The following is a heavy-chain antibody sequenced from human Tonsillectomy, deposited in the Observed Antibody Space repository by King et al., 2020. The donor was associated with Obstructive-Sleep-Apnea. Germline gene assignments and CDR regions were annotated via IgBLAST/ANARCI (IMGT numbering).Heavy chain of an antibody. J-gene: IGHJ4*02. CDR3: AREKAVVGAWDFDY. Sequence: VQLVESGGGVVQPGNSLGLSCAASGFTFTLYAMRWVRQAPGKGLEWLAVVSYSGDTKYYTDSVKGRFTISRDNSNNTVHLQLSSLRVEDTAIYYCAREKAVVGAWDFDYLGQGVLVTVSS. V-gene: IGHV3-30-3*01. D-gene: IGHD6-19*01. CDR2: VSYSGDTK. CDR1: GFTFTLYA.